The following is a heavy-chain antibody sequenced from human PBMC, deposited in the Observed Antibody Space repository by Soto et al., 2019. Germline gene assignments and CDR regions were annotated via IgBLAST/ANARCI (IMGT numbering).Heavy chain of an antibody. CDR3: TRAPLGIIVAPDF. J-gene: IGHJ4*02. CDR2: MYHSGST. V-gene: IGHV4-30-2*01. Sequence: SETLSLTCAVSGGSISSGGYSWSWIRQPPGKGLEWIGYMYHSGSTYYNPSLKSRVTISIDRSKNQFSLKLSSVTAADTAVYYCTRAPLGIIVAPDFWGQGTLVTVSS. D-gene: IGHD3-22*01. CDR1: GGSISSGGYS.